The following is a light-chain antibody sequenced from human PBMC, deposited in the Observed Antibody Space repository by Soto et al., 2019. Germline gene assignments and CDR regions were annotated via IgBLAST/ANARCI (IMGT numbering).Light chain of an antibody. J-gene: IGLJ1*01. CDR3: SSHGGANNFYV. CDR1: SSDIGAYDY. CDR2: EVS. Sequence: QSALTQPPSASGSPGQSVTISCTGTSSDIGAYDYVSWYQQHPGKVPKLMIYEVSKRPSGVPDRFSASKSGNTASLTVSGLQAEDEADYHCSSHGGANNFYVFGTGTKVTVL. V-gene: IGLV2-8*01.